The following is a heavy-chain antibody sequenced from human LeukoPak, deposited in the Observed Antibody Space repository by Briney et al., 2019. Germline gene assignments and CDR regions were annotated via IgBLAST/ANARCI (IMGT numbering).Heavy chain of an antibody. CDR2: IYPGDSDT. D-gene: IGHD5-12*01. Sequence: GASLQISCQGSGYSFISYWIGWVRQLPGKGLEWMGIIYPGDSDTRYSPSFQGQVTISADKSITTAYLQWSSLKASDTAMYYCARRSTLRSPFDYWGQGTLVTVSS. CDR3: ARRSTLRSPFDY. V-gene: IGHV5-51*01. CDR1: GYSFISYW. J-gene: IGHJ4*02.